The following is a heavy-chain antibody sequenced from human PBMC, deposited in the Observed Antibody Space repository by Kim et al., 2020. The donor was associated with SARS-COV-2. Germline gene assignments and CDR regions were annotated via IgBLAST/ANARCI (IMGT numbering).Heavy chain of an antibody. D-gene: IGHD3-10*01. CDR1: GGSISSYY. V-gene: IGHV4-59*13. J-gene: IGHJ5*02. CDR2: IYYSGST. CDR3: ARDDGVRLWFDP. Sequence: SETLSLTCTVSGGSISSYYWSWIRQPPGKGLEWIGYIYYSGSTNYNPSLKSRVTISVDTSKNQFSLKLSSVTAADTAVYYCARDDGVRLWFDPWGQGTLVTVSS.